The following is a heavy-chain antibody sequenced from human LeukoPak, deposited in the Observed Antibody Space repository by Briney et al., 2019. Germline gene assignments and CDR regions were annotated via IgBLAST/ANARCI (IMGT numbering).Heavy chain of an antibody. Sequence: RASVKLSCSASGYTFTFYYIHWVRQAPGQGLEWMGWINPNSGGTNYAQKFHGRVTITRDTSISTAYMELSRLTADYTAMYYCAREAGSAAGYWGQGTLVTVAS. CDR1: GYTFTFYY. J-gene: IGHJ4*02. V-gene: IGHV1-2*02. CDR3: AREAGSAAGY. CDR2: INPNSGGT. D-gene: IGHD6-13*01.